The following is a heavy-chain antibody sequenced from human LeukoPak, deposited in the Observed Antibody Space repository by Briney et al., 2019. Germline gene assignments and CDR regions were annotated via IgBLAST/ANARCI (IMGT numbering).Heavy chain of an antibody. J-gene: IGHJ4*02. Sequence: PGGSLRLSCAASGFTFSSNWMHWVRQAPGKGPVWVSRINSDGNITTYADSVKGRFTISRDNAKNALYLQMNSLRAEDTAVYYCARELSGSSSRHFDYWGQGTLVTVSS. CDR3: ARELSGSSSRHFDY. CDR1: GFTFSSNW. CDR2: INSDGNIT. D-gene: IGHD6-13*01. V-gene: IGHV3-74*01.